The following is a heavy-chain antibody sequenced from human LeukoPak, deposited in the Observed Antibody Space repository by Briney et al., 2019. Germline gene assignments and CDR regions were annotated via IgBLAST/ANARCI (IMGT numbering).Heavy chain of an antibody. CDR3: ARGLRDRYGMDV. V-gene: IGHV3-53*01. Sequence: GGSLRLSCAASGFTVSSNYMSWVRQAPGKGLEWVSVIYSGGSTYYADSVQGRFTVSRDNAKNTLYLQMHSLRVEDTAMYFCARGLRDRYGMDVWGQGTTVTVSS. CDR1: GFTVSSNY. CDR2: IYSGGST. J-gene: IGHJ6*02.